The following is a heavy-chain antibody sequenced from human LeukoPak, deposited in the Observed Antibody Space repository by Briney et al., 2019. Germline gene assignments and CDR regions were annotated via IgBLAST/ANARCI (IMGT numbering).Heavy chain of an antibody. Sequence: GGSLRLSCAASGFTVSSNYMSWVRQAPGKGLEWVSVIYSGGSTYYADSVKGRFTISRDNSKNTLYLQMNSLRAEDTAVYYCARDNTQDYYDSSGYYYYCYYGMDVWGQATTVTVSS. D-gene: IGHD3-22*01. CDR2: IYSGGST. V-gene: IGHV3-66*01. CDR3: ARDNTQDYYDSSGYYYYCYYGMDV. J-gene: IGHJ6*02. CDR1: GFTVSSNY.